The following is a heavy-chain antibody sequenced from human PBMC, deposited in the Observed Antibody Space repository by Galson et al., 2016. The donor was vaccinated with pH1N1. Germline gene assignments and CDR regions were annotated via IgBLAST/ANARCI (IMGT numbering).Heavy chain of an antibody. D-gene: IGHD6-6*01. V-gene: IGHV5-51*01. CDR3: ARHTRSSMPTDY. CDR2: LNAGDAEP. CDR1: GYTFRNYW. Sequence: QSGAEVKKPGESLKLSCQGSGYTFRNYWSARVRQRPGKSLESLGMLNAGDAEPRSTPSFQGQVTISADTSVSTAYLQWSSLQASDSAIYYCARHTRSSMPTDYWAQGTLVTVS. J-gene: IGHJ4*02.